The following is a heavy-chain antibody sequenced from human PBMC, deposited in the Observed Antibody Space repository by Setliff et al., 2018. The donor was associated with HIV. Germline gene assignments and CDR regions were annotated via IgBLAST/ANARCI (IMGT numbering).Heavy chain of an antibody. CDR3: AKTNPSSIMSPYYYYMDV. J-gene: IGHJ6*03. CDR2: LSSNGGST. CDR1: GFTFICYV. D-gene: IGHD2-21*01. Sequence: PGGSLRLSCAASGFTFICYVMHWVRQAPGKGLEDVSALSSNGGSTYYGDSVKGRITISRDNSKNTLYLQMNSLRAEDTAVYYCAKTNPSSIMSPYYYYMDVLGMGTTGTVSS. V-gene: IGHV3-64*02.